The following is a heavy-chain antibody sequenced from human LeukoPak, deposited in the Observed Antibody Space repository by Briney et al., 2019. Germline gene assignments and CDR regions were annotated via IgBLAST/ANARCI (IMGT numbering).Heavy chain of an antibody. V-gene: IGHV3-7*01. CDR3: AGLGITMIGGV. D-gene: IGHD3-10*02. J-gene: IGHJ6*04. Sequence: GGSLRLSCAASGFTFSSYWMTWVRQAPGKGLEWVANIKQDGSEKYYVDSVKGRFTISRDNAKNSLYLQMNSLRAEDTAVYYCAGLGITMIGGVWGKGTTVTISS. CDR1: GFTFSSYW. CDR2: IKQDGSEK.